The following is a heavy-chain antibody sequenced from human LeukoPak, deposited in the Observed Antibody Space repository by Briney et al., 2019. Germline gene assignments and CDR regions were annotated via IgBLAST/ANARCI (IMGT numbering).Heavy chain of an antibody. CDR3: AKEGGTVAGPWDYFDY. CDR2: ISYDGSNK. CDR1: GFTFSSYG. V-gene: IGHV3-30*18. D-gene: IGHD6-19*01. J-gene: IGHJ4*02. Sequence: PGGSLRLSCAASGFTFSSYGMDWVRQAPGKGLEWLAFISYDGSNKYYADSVKGRFTISRDNSKNTLYLQMNSLRAEDTAVYYCAKEGGTVAGPWDYFDYWGQGTLVTVSS.